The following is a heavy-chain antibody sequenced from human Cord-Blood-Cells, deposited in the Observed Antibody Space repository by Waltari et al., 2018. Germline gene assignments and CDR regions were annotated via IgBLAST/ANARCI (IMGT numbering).Heavy chain of an antibody. CDR2: ISGSGGST. J-gene: IGHJ4*02. CDR3: AKDYLSSSWYDY. D-gene: IGHD6-13*01. Sequence: EVQLVESGGGLVQPGGSLRLSGSASGLTFSSNAMSVVGQAPGKGLEWVSAISGSGGSTYYADSVKGRFTISRDNAKNTLYLQMNSLRAEDTAVYYCAKDYLSSSWYDYWGQGTLVTVSS. CDR1: GLTFSSNA. V-gene: IGHV3-23*04.